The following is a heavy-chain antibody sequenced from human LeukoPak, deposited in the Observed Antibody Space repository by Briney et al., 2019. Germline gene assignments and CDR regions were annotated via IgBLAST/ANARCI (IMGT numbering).Heavy chain of an antibody. V-gene: IGHV4-59*08. CDR2: IYSSGST. J-gene: IGHJ4*02. CDR3: ARVDDPYIDY. CDR1: GGSISSYY. Sequence: SETLSLTCTVSGGSISSYYWSWIRQPPGKGLEWIGYIYSSGSTNYNPSLKSRVTISVDTSKNQFSLKLSSVTAADTAVYYCARVDDPYIDYWGQGTLVTVSS. D-gene: IGHD5-12*01.